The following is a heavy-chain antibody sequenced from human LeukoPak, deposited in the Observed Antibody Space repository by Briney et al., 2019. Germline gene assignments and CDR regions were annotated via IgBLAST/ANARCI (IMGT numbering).Heavy chain of an antibody. J-gene: IGHJ6*03. CDR3: ARAPITPYYYYMDV. CDR2: ISAYNGNT. D-gene: IGHD3-10*01. V-gene: IGHV1-18*01. Sequence: ASVKVSCKASGYTFTSYGISWVRQAPGQGLEWMGWISAYNGNTNYAQKFQGRVTMTRDTSISTAYMELSRLRSDDTAVYYCARAPITPYYYYMDVWGKGTTVTISS. CDR1: GYTFTSYG.